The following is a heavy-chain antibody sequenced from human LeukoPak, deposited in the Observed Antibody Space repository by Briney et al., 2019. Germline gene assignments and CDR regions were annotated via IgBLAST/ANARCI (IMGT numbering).Heavy chain of an antibody. Sequence: ASVKVSCKASGGTFSSYAISWVRQAPGQGLEWMGGIIPIFGTANYAQKFQGRVTITADESTSTAYMELSSLRSEDTAVYYCARDLRRVRYYDSSGYPSYDAFDIWGQGTMVTVSS. CDR3: ARDLRRVRYYDSSGYPSYDAFDI. CDR1: GGTFSSYA. CDR2: IIPIFGTA. V-gene: IGHV1-69*13. D-gene: IGHD3-22*01. J-gene: IGHJ3*02.